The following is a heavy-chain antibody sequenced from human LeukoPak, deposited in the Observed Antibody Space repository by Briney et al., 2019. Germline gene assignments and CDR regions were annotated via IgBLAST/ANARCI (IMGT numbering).Heavy chain of an antibody. CDR1: GFTFDDYA. CDR2: ISWNSGSI. Sequence: GGSLRLSCAASGFTFDDYAMHWVRQAPGKGLEWVSGISWNSGSIGYADSVKGRFTISRDNAKNSLYQQMNSLRAEDTALYYCAKDIGRYYDSSGHYDYWGQGTLVTVSS. J-gene: IGHJ4*02. V-gene: IGHV3-9*01. D-gene: IGHD3-22*01. CDR3: AKDIGRYYDSSGHYDY.